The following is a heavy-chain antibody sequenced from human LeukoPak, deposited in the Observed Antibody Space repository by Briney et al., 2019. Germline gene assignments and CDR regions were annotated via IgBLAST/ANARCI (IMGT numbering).Heavy chain of an antibody. D-gene: IGHD6-13*01. CDR1: GGSFSGYY. V-gene: IGHV4-34*01. CDR3: ARPANSSSHRRAFDI. CDR2: INHSGST. Sequence: PSETLSLTCAVYGGSFSGYYWSWIRQPPGKGLEWIGEINHSGSTNYNPSLKSRVTISVDTSKNQFSLKLSSVTAADTAVYYCARPANSSSHRRAFDIWGQGTMVTVSS. J-gene: IGHJ3*02.